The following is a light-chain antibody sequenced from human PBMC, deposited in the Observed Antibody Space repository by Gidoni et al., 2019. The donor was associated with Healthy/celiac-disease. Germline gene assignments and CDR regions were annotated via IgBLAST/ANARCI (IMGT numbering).Light chain of an antibody. CDR1: QSVSSSY. V-gene: IGKV3-20*01. Sequence: TLSCRASQSVSSSYLAWYQQKPGQAPRLLIYGASSRATGIPDRFSGSGSVTDFTLTIIRLEPEDFAVYYCQQYGSSHQFTFGPGTKVDIK. J-gene: IGKJ3*01. CDR3: QQYGSSHQFT. CDR2: GAS.